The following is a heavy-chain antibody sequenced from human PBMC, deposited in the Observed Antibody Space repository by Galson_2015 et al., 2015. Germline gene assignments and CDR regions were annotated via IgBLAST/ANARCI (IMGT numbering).Heavy chain of an antibody. D-gene: IGHD3-22*01. CDR2: INSDGSST. CDR3: ARGGSYYDSSGYYHDAFDI. CDR1: GFTFSSYW. V-gene: IGHV3-74*01. Sequence: SLRLSCAASGFTFSSYWMHWVRQAPGKGLVWVSCINSDGSSTSYADSVKGRFTISRDNAKNTLYLQMNSLRAEDTAVYYCARGGSYYDSSGYYHDAFDIWGQGTMVTVSS. J-gene: IGHJ3*02.